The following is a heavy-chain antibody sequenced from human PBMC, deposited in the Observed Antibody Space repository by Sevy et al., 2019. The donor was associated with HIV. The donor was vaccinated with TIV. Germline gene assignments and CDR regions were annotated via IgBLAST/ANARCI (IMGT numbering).Heavy chain of an antibody. CDR3: AKDLTWEQLVPGYFDY. CDR2: ISYDGSEK. CDR1: GFTFSSYG. Sequence: WGSLRLSCAASGFTFSSYGMHWVRQAPGKGLEWVAVISYDGSEKNYVDSVKGRFTISRDNSKNTLYLQMNSLRAEDTAVYYCAKDLTWEQLVPGYFDYWGQGTLVTVSS. V-gene: IGHV3-30*18. J-gene: IGHJ4*02. D-gene: IGHD6-13*01.